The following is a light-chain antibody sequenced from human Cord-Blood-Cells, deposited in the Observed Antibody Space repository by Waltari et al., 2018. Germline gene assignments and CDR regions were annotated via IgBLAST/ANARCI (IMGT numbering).Light chain of an antibody. V-gene: IGKV3-15*01. CDR2: GAS. CDR1: QRVSSN. Sequence: ITQPPATLSVSPGERATLSCRASQRVSSNLTWYQQKPGQAPRLLIYGASTRAPGIPARFIGSGSGTEFTLTISSLQSEDFAVYYCQQYNNWLSITFGQGTRLEIK. J-gene: IGKJ5*01. CDR3: QQYNNWLSIT.